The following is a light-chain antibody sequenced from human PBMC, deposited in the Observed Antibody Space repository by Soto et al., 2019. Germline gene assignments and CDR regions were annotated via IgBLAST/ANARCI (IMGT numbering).Light chain of an antibody. CDR1: QSISSRF. J-gene: IGKJ1*01. Sequence: EVVLTQSPATVSLSPGDTATLSCRASQSISSRFLAWYQHKPGQAPRLLIYCASTRATGSPDRFSGSGSGTDFTLTISSLEPEDFAVYFCQQYGAAPWTFGQGTKVEVK. V-gene: IGKV3-20*01. CDR2: CAS. CDR3: QQYGAAPWT.